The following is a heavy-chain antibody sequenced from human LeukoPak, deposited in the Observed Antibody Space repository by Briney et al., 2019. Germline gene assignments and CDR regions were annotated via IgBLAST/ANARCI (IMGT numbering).Heavy chain of an antibody. CDR1: GYTFTGYY. J-gene: IGHJ3*02. CDR3: ARDPDCSGGSRLSRAFDI. V-gene: IGHV1-2*02. D-gene: IGHD2-15*01. CDR2: INPNSGGT. Sequence: GASVKVSCKASGYTFTGYYMHWVRQAPGQGLEWMGWINPNSGGTNYAQKFQGRVTMTRDTSISTAYMELSRLRSDDTAVYYCARDPDCSGGSRLSRAFDIWGQGTMVTVSS.